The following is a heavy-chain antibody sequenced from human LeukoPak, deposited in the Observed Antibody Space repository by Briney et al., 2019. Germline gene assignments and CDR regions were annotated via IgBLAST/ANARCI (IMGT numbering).Heavy chain of an antibody. CDR2: ISGSGGST. J-gene: IGHJ4*02. CDR1: GFTFSSYS. Sequence: PGGSLRLSCAASGFTFSSYSMNWVRQAPGKGLEWVSAISGSGGSTYYADSVKGRFTISRDNSKNTLYLQMNSLRAEDTAVYYCAKPSYYYGSGSYYKAPFDYWGQGTLVTVSS. D-gene: IGHD3-10*01. CDR3: AKPSYYYGSGSYYKAPFDY. V-gene: IGHV3-23*01.